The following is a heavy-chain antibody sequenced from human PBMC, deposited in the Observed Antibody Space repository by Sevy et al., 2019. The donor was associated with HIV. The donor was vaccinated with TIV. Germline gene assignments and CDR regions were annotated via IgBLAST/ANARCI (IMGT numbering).Heavy chain of an antibody. CDR3: AKKMGGGSGMAFLIDY. CDR1: GFIFSSFA. J-gene: IGHJ4*02. D-gene: IGHD1-20*01. V-gene: IGHV3-23*01. Sequence: GGSLRLSSAASGFIFSSFAMGWVRRGPRKGLEWISVISASGDYTYYADSVKGRFTISRDNSKNTLFLQMNSLRAEDTAIFYCAKKMGGGSGMAFLIDYWGQGTLVTVSS. CDR2: ISASGDYT.